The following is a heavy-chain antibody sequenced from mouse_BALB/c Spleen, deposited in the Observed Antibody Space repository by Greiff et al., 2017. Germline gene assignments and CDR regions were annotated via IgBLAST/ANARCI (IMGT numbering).Heavy chain of an antibody. J-gene: IGHJ4*01. D-gene: IGHD2-12*01. CDR1: GFTFSSYA. V-gene: IGHV5-9-4*01. CDR3: AREADHDGGYYYAMDY. Sequence: EVKLVESGGGLVKPGGSLKLSCAASGFTFSSYAMSWVRQSPEKRLEWVAEISSGGSYTYYPDTVTGRFTISRDNAKNTLYLEMSSLRSEDTAMYYCAREADHDGGYYYAMDYWGQGTSVTVSS. CDR2: ISSGGSYT.